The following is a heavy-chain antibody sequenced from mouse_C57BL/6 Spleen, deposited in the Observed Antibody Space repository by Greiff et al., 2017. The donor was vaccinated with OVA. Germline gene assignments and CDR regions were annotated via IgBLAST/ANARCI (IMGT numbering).Heavy chain of an antibody. CDR2: INPSNGGT. D-gene: IGHD2-4*01. CDR3: ARLLIYYDYLFYFDY. Sequence: QVQLQQPGTELVKPGASVKLSCKASGYTFTSYWMHWVKQRPGQGLEWIGNINPSNGGTNYNEKFKSKATLTVDKSSSTAYMQLSSLTSEDSAVYYCARLLIYYDYLFYFDYWGQGTTLTVSS. V-gene: IGHV1-53*01. J-gene: IGHJ2*01. CDR1: GYTFTSYW.